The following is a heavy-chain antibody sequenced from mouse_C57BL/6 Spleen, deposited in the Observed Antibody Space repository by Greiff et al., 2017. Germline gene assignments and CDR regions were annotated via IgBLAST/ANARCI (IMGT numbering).Heavy chain of an antibody. Sequence: VKLMESGPGLVQPSQSLSITCTVSGFSLTSYGVHWVRQSPGKGLEWLGVIWSGGSTDYNAAFISRLSISKDNSKSQVFFKMNSLQADDTAIYYCALITSYYAMDYWGQGTSVTVSS. CDR3: ALITSYYAMDY. CDR1: GFSLTSYG. D-gene: IGHD2-4*01. J-gene: IGHJ4*01. V-gene: IGHV2-2*01. CDR2: IWSGGST.